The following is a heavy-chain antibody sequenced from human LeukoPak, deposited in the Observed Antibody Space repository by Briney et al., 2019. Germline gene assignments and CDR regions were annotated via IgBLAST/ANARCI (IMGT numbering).Heavy chain of an antibody. CDR2: ISSSGSTI. CDR3: ARDPGYSSSWDTFDY. J-gene: IGHJ4*02. CDR1: GFTFSSYS. Sequence: GGSLRLSCAASGFTFSSYSMNWVRQAPGKGLEWVSYISSSGSTIYYADSVKGRFTISRDNAKNSLYLQINSLRAEDTAVYYCARDPGYSSSWDTFDYWGQGTLVTVSS. D-gene: IGHD6-13*01. V-gene: IGHV3-48*04.